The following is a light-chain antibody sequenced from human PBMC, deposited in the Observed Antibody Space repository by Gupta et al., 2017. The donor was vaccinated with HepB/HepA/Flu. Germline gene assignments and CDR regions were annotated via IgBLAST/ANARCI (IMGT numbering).Light chain of an antibody. V-gene: IGKV3-15*01. J-gene: IGKJ1*01. CDR3: LQYNSWPRT. CDR1: QNIGTD. CDR2: HGT. Sequence: EIVLPQSTATLSVSPGESANLPCRASQNIGTDLAWYRQTPGQTPTILIYHGTNSATGAPARFSGSGSGTEFTLAISSLQSDDFAIYYCLQYNSWPRTFGQGTKVEIK.